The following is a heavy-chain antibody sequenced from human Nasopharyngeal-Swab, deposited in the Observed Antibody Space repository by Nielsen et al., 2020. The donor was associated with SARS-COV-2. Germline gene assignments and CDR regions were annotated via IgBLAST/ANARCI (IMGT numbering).Heavy chain of an antibody. CDR1: GFTFSHYA. V-gene: IGHV3-9*01. Sequence: SLKISCAASGFTFSHYAMHWVRQAPGKGPEWVSGIGWHSVIGNAGSAEGRFTISRDNAKNSLHLQISGLKVEDTAFYYCVKDTGADPYQFLPHLWGQGTLVTVSS. D-gene: IGHD2/OR15-2a*01. CDR2: IGWHSVI. CDR3: VKDTGADPYQFLPHL. J-gene: IGHJ5*02.